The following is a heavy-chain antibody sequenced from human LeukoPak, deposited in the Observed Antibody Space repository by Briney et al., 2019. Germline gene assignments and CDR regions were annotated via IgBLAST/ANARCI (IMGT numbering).Heavy chain of an antibody. V-gene: IGHV3-30*18. J-gene: IGHJ4*02. CDR1: GFTFSSYG. Sequence: PGGSLRLSCAASGFTFSSYGMHWVRQAPGRGRGGGPVIYYDGSNKYYADSVKGRFTISRDNSKNTLYLQMNSLRAEDTAVYYCAKDRIAAAGTGEGFDYWGQGTLVTVSS. CDR3: AKDRIAAAGTGEGFDY. D-gene: IGHD6-13*01. CDR2: IYYDGSNK.